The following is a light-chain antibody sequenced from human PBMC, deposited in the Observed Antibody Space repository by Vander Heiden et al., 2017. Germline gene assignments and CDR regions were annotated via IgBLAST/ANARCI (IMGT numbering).Light chain of an antibody. J-gene: IGLJ1*01. CDR2: EGS. Sequence: QSALTQPAPVAGSPGQSITISCTGTSSDVGSYNHVSWYQQHPGKAPKVMIYEGSKRPSGVSNRFSGSKSGNSASLTISGLQAEDEADYYCCSHAASSTWVFGAGTKVSVL. CDR3: CSHAASSTWV. CDR1: SSDVGSYNH. V-gene: IGLV2-23*01.